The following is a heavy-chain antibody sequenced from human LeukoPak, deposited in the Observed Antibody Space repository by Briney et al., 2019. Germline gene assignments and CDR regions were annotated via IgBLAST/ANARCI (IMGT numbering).Heavy chain of an antibody. D-gene: IGHD2-8*01. J-gene: IGHJ4*02. CDR1: GFTFSDYY. V-gene: IGHV3-11*01. CDR3: AKDLGYCTNGVCYTEYYFDY. Sequence: PGGSLRLSCAASGFTFSDYYMSWIRQAPGKGLEWISYINSSGNTIYYADSVKGRFTISRDNSKNTLYLQMNSLRAEDTAVYYCAKDLGYCTNGVCYTEYYFDYWGQGTLVTVSS. CDR2: INSSGNTI.